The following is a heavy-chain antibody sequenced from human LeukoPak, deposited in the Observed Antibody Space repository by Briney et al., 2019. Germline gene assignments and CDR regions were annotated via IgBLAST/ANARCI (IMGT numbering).Heavy chain of an antibody. Sequence: PSETLSLTCTVSGGSISSSSYYWGWIRQPPGKGLEWIGEINHSGSTNYNPSLKSRVTISVDTSKNQFSLKLSSVTAADTAVYYCAGHARLPVKMDYDILTGYYTPVGFDYWGQGTLVTVSS. V-gene: IGHV4-39*01. CDR1: GGSISSSSYY. D-gene: IGHD3-9*01. CDR2: INHSGST. J-gene: IGHJ4*02. CDR3: AGHARLPVKMDYDILTGYYTPVGFDY.